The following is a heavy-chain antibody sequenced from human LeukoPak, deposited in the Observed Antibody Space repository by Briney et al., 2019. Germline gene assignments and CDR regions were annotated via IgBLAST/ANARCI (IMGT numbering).Heavy chain of an antibody. J-gene: IGHJ6*02. CDR3: AGRGPYYDFWSGYYTDYYGMDV. CDR1: GGSISSHY. CDR2: IYYSGST. Sequence: SETLSLTCTVSGGSISSHYWSWVRQPPGKGLEWIGYIYYSGSTKYNPSLKSRVTISVDTSKNQFSLKLSSVTAADTAVYYCAGRGPYYDFWSGYYTDYYGMDVWGQGTTVTVSS. D-gene: IGHD3-3*01. V-gene: IGHV4-59*11.